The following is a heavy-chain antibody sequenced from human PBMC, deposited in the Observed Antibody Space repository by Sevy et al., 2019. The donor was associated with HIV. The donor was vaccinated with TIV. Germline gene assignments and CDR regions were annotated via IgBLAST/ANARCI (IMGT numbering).Heavy chain of an antibody. Sequence: SKTLSLTCTVSGGSISSYYWSWIRQPPGKGLEWIGYIYYSGSTNYNPSLKSRVTISVDTSKNQFSLKLSSVTAADTAVYYCARHLSYDFWSGRVYYYYGMDVWGQGTTVTVSS. CDR3: ARHLSYDFWSGRVYYYYGMDV. CDR1: GGSISSYY. D-gene: IGHD3-3*01. CDR2: IYYSGST. V-gene: IGHV4-59*08. J-gene: IGHJ6*02.